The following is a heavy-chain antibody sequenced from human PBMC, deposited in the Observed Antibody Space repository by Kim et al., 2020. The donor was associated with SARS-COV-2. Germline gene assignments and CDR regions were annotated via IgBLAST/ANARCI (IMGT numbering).Heavy chain of an antibody. CDR1: GGSISSYY. Sequence: SETLSLTCTVSGGSISSYYWSWIRQPPGKGLEWIGYIYYSGSTNYNPSLKSRVTISVDTSKNQFSLKLSSVTAADTAVYYCARQRGIAAAGPRFDYWGQGTLVTVSS. J-gene: IGHJ4*02. V-gene: IGHV4-59*08. CDR2: IYYSGST. CDR3: ARQRGIAAAGPRFDY. D-gene: IGHD6-13*01.